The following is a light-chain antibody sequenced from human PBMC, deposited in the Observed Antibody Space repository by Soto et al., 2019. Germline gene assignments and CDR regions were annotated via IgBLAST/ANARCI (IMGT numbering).Light chain of an antibody. CDR1: QRVSSN. CDR2: GAS. CDR3: QQYNNWPPWT. Sequence: EIVMTQSPATLSVSPGERATLSCRASQRVSSNLAWYQQKPGQAPRLLIYGASTRATGIPARFSGSGSGTEFTITISSLQSEDFAVYYCQQYNNWPPWTFGQGTKVELK. V-gene: IGKV3-15*01. J-gene: IGKJ1*01.